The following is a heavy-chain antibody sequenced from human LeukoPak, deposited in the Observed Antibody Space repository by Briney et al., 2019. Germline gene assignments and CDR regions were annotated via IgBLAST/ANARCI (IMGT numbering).Heavy chain of an antibody. CDR2: IYAGGST. Sequence: SETLSLTCTVSGGSISSGSYYWSWIRQPAGKGLKWIGRIYAGGSTNYNPSLKSRVTISVDTSKNQFSLKLSSVTAADTAVYYCARDRRYSSSWYFNWFDPWGQGTLVTVSS. V-gene: IGHV4-61*02. J-gene: IGHJ5*02. CDR1: GGSISSGSYY. D-gene: IGHD6-13*01. CDR3: ARDRRYSSSWYFNWFDP.